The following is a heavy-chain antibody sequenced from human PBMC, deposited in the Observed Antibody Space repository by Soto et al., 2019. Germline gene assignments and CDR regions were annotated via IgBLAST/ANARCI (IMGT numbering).Heavy chain of an antibody. CDR1: GFTFSSYA. V-gene: IGHV3-23*01. CDR3: AKGGKRYYDFWSGYGIDY. CDR2: ISGSGGST. D-gene: IGHD3-3*01. Sequence: PGWSLRLSCAASGFTFSSYAMSWVRQAPGKGLEWVSAISGSGGSTYHADSVKGRFTISRDNSKNTLYLQMNSLRAEDTAVYYCAKGGKRYYDFWSGYGIDYWGQGTLVTVSS. J-gene: IGHJ4*02.